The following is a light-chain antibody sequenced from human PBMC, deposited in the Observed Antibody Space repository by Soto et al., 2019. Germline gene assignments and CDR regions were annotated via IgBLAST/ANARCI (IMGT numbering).Light chain of an antibody. V-gene: IGLV2-14*01. CDR2: DVS. CDR1: SSDVGGYNY. CDR3: SSYTGSSNYV. Sequence: QSALTQPASVSGSPGQSITISCTGTSSDVGGYNYVSWYQQHPGKAPKLMIYDVSNRPSGISNRFSGSKSGNTASLTISGLQDEEEADYYCSSYTGSSNYVFGTGTKVTVL. J-gene: IGLJ1*01.